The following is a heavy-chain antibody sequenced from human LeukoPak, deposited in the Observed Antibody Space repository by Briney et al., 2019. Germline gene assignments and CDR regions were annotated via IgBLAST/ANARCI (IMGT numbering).Heavy chain of an antibody. J-gene: IGHJ4*02. V-gene: IGHV3-72*01. CDR1: GFTFSDHY. CDR3: ARVHSSTWYGSYFDY. CDR2: TRNKANSYTT. D-gene: IGHD6-13*01. Sequence: GGSLRLSCAASGFTFSDHYMDWVRQAPGKGLEWVGRTRNKANSYTTEYAASVKGRFTISRDDSMNSLYLQMNSLKTEDTAVYYCARVHSSTWYGSYFDYWGQGTLVTVSS.